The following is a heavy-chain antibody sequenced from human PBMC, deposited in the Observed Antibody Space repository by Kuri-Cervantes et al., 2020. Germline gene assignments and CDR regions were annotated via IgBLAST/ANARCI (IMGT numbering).Heavy chain of an antibody. D-gene: IGHD6-13*01. CDR2: MNPNSGNT. CDR1: GYTFTSYD. J-gene: IGHJ4*02. CDR3: ATTQSDSSWFDY. Sequence: ASVKVSCKASGYTFTSYDINWVRQATGQGLEWMGWMNPNSGNTGYAQKFQGRVTMTRNTSISTAYVELSSLRSEDTAVYYCATTQSDSSWFDYWGQGTLVTVSS. V-gene: IGHV1-8*01.